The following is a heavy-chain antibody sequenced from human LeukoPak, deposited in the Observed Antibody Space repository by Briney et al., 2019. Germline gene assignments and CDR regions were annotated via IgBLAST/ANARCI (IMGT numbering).Heavy chain of an antibody. CDR3: AREGWLNWFDP. V-gene: IGHV4-30-4*01. CDR1: GGSISSGDYY. Sequence: PSETLSLTCTVSGGSISSGDYYWSWIRQPPGKGLEWIGYIYYSGSTYYNPSLKSRVTMSVDTSKNQFSLKLSSVTAADTAVYYCAREGWLNWFDPWGQGTLVTVSS. CDR2: IYYSGST. J-gene: IGHJ5*02. D-gene: IGHD5-12*01.